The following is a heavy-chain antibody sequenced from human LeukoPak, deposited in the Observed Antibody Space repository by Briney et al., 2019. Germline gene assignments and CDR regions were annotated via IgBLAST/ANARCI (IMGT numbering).Heavy chain of an antibody. CDR1: GFTFSSYS. V-gene: IGHV3-21*01. CDR3: ARAVLWFGELDPFDP. CDR2: ISSSSSYI. Sequence: PGGSLRLSCAASGFTFSSYSMNWVRQAPGKGLEWVSSISSSSSYIYYADSVKGRFTISRDNAKNSLYLQMNSLRAEDTAVYYCARAVLWFGELDPFDPWGQGTLVTVYS. J-gene: IGHJ5*02. D-gene: IGHD3-10*01.